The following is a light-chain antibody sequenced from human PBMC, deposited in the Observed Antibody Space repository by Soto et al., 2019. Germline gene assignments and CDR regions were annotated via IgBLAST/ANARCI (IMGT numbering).Light chain of an antibody. Sequence: DIQMTQSPSSLSASVGARVTITCRASQSISSYLNWYQQKPGKAPKLLIYAASSLQSGVPSRFSGSGSGTDLTLTISSLQPEDFATYYCQQSYSTLYTFGQGTKLEIK. CDR3: QQSYSTLYT. V-gene: IGKV1-39*01. CDR1: QSISSY. CDR2: AAS. J-gene: IGKJ2*01.